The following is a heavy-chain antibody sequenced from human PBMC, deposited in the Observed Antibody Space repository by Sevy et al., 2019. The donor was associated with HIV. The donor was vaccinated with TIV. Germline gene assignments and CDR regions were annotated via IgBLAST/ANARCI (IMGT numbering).Heavy chain of an antibody. J-gene: IGHJ4*02. CDR2: ISSSSSYI. CDR1: GFTFSSYS. D-gene: IGHD6-13*01. Sequence: GGSLRLSCAASGFTFSSYSMNWVRQAPGKGLEWVSSISSSSSYIYYADSVKGRFTISRDNAKNSLYLQMNSLRAEDTAVYYCARDGIAAAGLGFDYWVQGTLVTVSS. V-gene: IGHV3-21*01. CDR3: ARDGIAAAGLGFDY.